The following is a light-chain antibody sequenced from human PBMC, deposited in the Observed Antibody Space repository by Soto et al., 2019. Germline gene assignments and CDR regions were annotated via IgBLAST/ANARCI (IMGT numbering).Light chain of an antibody. CDR2: DAS. CDR3: QQYNSYSSWT. V-gene: IGKV1-5*01. Sequence: DIQMTQSPSTLSASEGDRVTITCRASQSLNSLLAWYQQKPGRAPKLLIYDASTLESGVPSRFSGSGSGTEFTLTISSLQTDDFATYYCQQYNSYSSWTFGQGTKVEIK. CDR1: QSLNSL. J-gene: IGKJ1*01.